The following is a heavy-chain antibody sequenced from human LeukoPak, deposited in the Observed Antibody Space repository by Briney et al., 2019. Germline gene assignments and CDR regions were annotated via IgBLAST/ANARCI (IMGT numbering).Heavy chain of an antibody. CDR2: INGGSGNT. V-gene: IGHV1-3*01. Sequence: ASVTVSCKASGYTFIDYTMHWLRQAPGQRLDWMGWINGGSGNTKYSPEFQGRVTITRDTSASTGYMELSSLRSEDTAVYYCANPRYDSSGYYYVDWGQGTLVTVSS. J-gene: IGHJ4*02. CDR3: ANPRYDSSGYYYVD. D-gene: IGHD3-22*01. CDR1: GYTFIDYT.